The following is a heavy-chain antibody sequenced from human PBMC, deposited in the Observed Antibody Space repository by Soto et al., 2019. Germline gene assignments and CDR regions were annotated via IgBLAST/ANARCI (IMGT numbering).Heavy chain of an antibody. V-gene: IGHV4-30-4*01. D-gene: IGHD3-3*01. Sequence: PSETPSLTCTVSGGSISSGDYYWSWIRQPPGKGLEWIGYIYYSGSTYYNPSLKSRVTISVDTSKNQFSLKLSSVTAADTAVYYCARGRISDFWSGYPFVDYWGQGTLVTVSS. CDR3: ARGRISDFWSGYPFVDY. CDR2: IYYSGST. CDR1: GGSISSGDYY. J-gene: IGHJ4*02.